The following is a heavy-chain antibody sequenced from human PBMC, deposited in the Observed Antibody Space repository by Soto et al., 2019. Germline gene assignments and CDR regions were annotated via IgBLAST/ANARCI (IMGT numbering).Heavy chain of an antibody. D-gene: IGHD6-13*01. CDR2: INAHSGGT. CDR1: GFSFTGYY. CDR3: AKDLTRQLAYWLDP. Sequence: ASVKVSCKASGFSFTGYYIHWLRQAPGQGLEWLGWINAHSGGTEYAQKSQGRVTLTRDTSIATAYLTLTSLTSDDTALYYCAKDLTRQLAYWLDPWGQGTQVTVSS. J-gene: IGHJ5*02. V-gene: IGHV1-2*02.